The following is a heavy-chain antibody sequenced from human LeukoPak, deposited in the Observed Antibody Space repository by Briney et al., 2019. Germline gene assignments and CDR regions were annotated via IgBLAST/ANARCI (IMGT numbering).Heavy chain of an antibody. Sequence: SETLSLTCTVSGGSISSGSYYWSWIRQPAGKGLEWIGRIYTSGSTNYNPSLKSRVTISVDTSKNQFSLKLSSVTAADTAVYYCARGLIRPPDPMSFYYYGMDVWGQGITVTVSS. V-gene: IGHV4-61*02. CDR1: GGSISSGSYY. D-gene: IGHD2-8*01. CDR2: IYTSGST. CDR3: ARGLIRPPDPMSFYYYGMDV. J-gene: IGHJ6*02.